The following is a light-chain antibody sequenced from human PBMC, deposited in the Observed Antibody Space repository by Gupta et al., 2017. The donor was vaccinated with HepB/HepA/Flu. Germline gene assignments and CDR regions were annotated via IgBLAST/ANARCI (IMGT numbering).Light chain of an antibody. CDR1: SSNIGSNY. CDR3: AAWDDSLSGRV. Sequence: QSVLTQPPSASGPPGQRATISCSGSSSNIGSNYVYWYQQLPGTAPKLLIYRNNQRPSGVPDRFSGSKSGTSASLAISGLRSEDEADYYCAAWDDSLSGRVFGGGTKLTVL. CDR2: RNN. V-gene: IGLV1-47*01. J-gene: IGLJ3*02.